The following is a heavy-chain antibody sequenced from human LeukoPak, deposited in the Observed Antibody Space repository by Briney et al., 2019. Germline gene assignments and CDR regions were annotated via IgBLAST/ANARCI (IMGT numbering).Heavy chain of an antibody. D-gene: IGHD2-21*02. CDR2: IYYSGGT. V-gene: IGHV4-39*01. CDR3: ARSYCSGSCYAVGYFDN. J-gene: IGHJ4*02. Sequence: PSETLSLTCTVSGDSISSNNYYWGWIRQPPGKGLEWIGSIYYSGGTFYNPSLKSRVTISSDTSKNQFSLKLSSVTATDTAVYYCARSYCSGSCYAVGYFDNWGQGTLVTVSP. CDR1: GDSISSNNYY.